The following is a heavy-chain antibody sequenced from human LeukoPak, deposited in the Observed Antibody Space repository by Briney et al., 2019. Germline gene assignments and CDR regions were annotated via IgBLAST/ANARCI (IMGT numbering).Heavy chain of an antibody. J-gene: IGHJ5*02. CDR1: GGSFSGYY. D-gene: IGHD2-2*01. CDR3: ARGPYCSSTSCTENWFDP. V-gene: IGHV4-34*01. CDR2: INHSGST. Sequence: SQTLSLTCALYGGSFSGYYCSWIRQPPGKWLEWLGEINHSGSTNYNPSLKSRVTISVDTSKNQFSLKLSSVTAADTAVYYCARGPYCSSTSCTENWFDPWGQGTPVTASS.